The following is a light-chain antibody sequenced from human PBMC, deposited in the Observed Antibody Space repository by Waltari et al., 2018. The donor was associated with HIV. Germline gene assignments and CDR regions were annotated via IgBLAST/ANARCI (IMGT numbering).Light chain of an antibody. Sequence: QSALTPPASVSGSPGQSITFSCPGTSSAIGTYNLVPWYQQHPGKAPRLMIYEVTQRPSGVSYRLSGSKSGNTASLTISGLQAEDEADYYCCSFAGSTSWVFGGGTKLTVL. CDR1: SSAIGTYNL. CDR2: EVT. V-gene: IGLV2-23*02. CDR3: CSFAGSTSWV. J-gene: IGLJ3*02.